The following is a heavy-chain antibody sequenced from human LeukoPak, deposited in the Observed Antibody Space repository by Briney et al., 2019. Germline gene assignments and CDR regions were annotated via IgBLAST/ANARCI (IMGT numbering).Heavy chain of an antibody. CDR1: GGSISSYY. D-gene: IGHD6-6*01. Sequence: PSETLSLTCTVSGGSISSYYWSWIRQPPGKGLEWIGYIYYSGSTNYNPSLKSRVTISVDTSKNQFSLKLSSVTAADTAVYYCAREDSSSYGGFDYWGQGTLVTVSS. V-gene: IGHV4-59*01. CDR2: IYYSGST. CDR3: AREDSSSYGGFDY. J-gene: IGHJ4*02.